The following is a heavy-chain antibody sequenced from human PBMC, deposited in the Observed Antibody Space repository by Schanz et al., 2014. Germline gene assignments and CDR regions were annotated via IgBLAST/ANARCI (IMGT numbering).Heavy chain of an antibody. J-gene: IGHJ4*02. Sequence: EVQLLESGGGLVQPGGSLRLSCAASGFTLSNSDMHWVRQGTGKGLEWVSTIGYLGDTYYPDSVKGRFTISRDSGQNSLYLQMNSLRAGDTAVYYCAKDPSHGDYDYYFDYWGQGTLVTVSS. CDR1: GFTLSNSD. V-gene: IGHV3-13*01. CDR2: IGYLGDT. CDR3: AKDPSHGDYDYYFDY. D-gene: IGHD3-22*01.